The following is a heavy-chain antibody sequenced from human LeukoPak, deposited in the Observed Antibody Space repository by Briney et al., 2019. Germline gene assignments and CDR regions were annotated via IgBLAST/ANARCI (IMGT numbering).Heavy chain of an antibody. CDR2: INSDGSST. D-gene: IGHD1-20*01. V-gene: IGHV3-74*01. CDR3: AKVKWKLIGYFDY. J-gene: IGHJ4*02. Sequence: GGSLRLFCVASGFTFSSYCMHWVRQAPGKGLVWVSRINSDGSSTSYADSVKGRFTISRDNAKNTVYLQMNSLRAEDTAVYYCAKVKWKLIGYFDYWGQGTLVTVSS. CDR1: GFTFSSYC.